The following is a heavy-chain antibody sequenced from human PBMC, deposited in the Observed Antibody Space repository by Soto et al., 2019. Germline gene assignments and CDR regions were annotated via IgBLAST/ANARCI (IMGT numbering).Heavy chain of an antibody. V-gene: IGHV3-66*01. J-gene: IGHJ6*02. CDR1: GFPFDDYS. Sequence: GGSLRLSCAASGFPFDDYSMNWVRQVPGKGLEWVSVIYSGGSTYYADSVKGRFTICRDNSKNTLYLQMNSLRAEDTSVYYCARKILYYYGRDVWGQGTTVTVSS. CDR2: IYSGGST. CDR3: ARKILYYYGRDV.